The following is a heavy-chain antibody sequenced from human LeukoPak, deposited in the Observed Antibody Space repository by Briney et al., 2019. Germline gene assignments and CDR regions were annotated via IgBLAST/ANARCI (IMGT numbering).Heavy chain of an antibody. D-gene: IGHD2-2*01. Sequence: SETLSLTCTVSGGSISSSSYYWSWIRQPPGKGLEWIGYIYYGASTSYNPSLKSRVTISVGTSKSQFFLKLNSVTAADTAVYYCARGRGRASSTWYVGFDTWGQGTPVTVSS. CDR2: IYYGAST. J-gene: IGHJ4*02. CDR3: ARGRGRASSTWYVGFDT. V-gene: IGHV4-61*01. CDR1: GGSISSSSYY.